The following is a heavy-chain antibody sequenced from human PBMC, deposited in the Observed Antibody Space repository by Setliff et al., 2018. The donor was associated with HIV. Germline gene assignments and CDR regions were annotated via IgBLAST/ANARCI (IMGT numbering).Heavy chain of an antibody. D-gene: IGHD3-22*01. CDR3: ARVGYYDTSFDY. CDR1: GGSFSGYY. Sequence: PSETLSLTCDVCGGSFSGYYWSWIWQPPGKGLEWIGKINHSGSTNYNPSLKSRVTISVDTSKNQFSLKLGSVTAADTAVYYCARVGYYDTSFDYWGQGTLVTVSS. J-gene: IGHJ4*02. V-gene: IGHV4-34*01. CDR2: INHSGST.